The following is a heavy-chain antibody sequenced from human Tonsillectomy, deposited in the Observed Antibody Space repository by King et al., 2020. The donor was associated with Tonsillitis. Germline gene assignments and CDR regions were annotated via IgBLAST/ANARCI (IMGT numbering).Heavy chain of an antibody. CDR2: MYRSGSI. CDR1: GGSISSSDPY. V-gene: IGHV4-39*01. D-gene: IGHD1-26*01. CDR3: ARYVSGHFDY. J-gene: IGHJ4*02. Sequence: QLQLQESGPGVVKPSETLSLTCTVSGGSISSSDPYWAWIRQLPGKGLEWIGYMYRSGSIFYHPSLKSRITISGGTFENRFALKLSSLTAADTAGYFLARYVSGHFDYWGQGALVTVSS.